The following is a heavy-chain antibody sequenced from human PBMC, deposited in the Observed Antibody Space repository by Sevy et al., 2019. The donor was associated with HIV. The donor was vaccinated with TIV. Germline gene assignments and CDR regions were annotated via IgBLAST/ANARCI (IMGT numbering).Heavy chain of an antibody. Sequence: ASVKVSCKASGGTFSSYAISWVRQAPGQGLEWMGGIIPIFGTANYAQKFQGRVTITADKSTSTAYMELSSLRSEDTAVYYCASYSRYDSSGYPDYWGQGTLVTVSS. D-gene: IGHD3-22*01. CDR1: GGTFSSYA. V-gene: IGHV1-69*06. CDR3: ASYSRYDSSGYPDY. J-gene: IGHJ4*02. CDR2: IIPIFGTA.